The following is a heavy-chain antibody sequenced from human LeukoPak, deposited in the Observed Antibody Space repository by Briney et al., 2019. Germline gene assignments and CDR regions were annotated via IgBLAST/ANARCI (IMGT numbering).Heavy chain of an antibody. CDR2: IYYSGST. V-gene: IGHV4-39*07. CDR3: ARLYGSGSYYGKGYYYYYMDV. J-gene: IGHJ6*03. Sequence: SETLSLTCTVSGGSISSSSYYWGWIRQPPGKGLEWIGSIYYSGSTYYNPSLKSRVTISVDTSKNQFSLKLSSVTAADTAVYYCARLYGSGSYYGKGYYYYYMDVWGKGTTVTISS. CDR1: GGSISSSSYY. D-gene: IGHD3-10*01.